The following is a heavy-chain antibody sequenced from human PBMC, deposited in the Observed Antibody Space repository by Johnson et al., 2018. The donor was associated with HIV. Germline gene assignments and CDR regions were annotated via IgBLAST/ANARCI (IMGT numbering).Heavy chain of an antibody. CDR1: GFTFSDYA. CDR3: ARGRGPRRKEGFVM. V-gene: IGHV3-64*01. CDR2: INNDGVGT. Sequence: VQLVESGGDLVQPGGSLRLSCVGSGFTFSDYAMHWVRQAPGKGLEYVSAINNDGVGTYYANSVQDRFLISRDNSKNTLYLQMGSLRVEDMAVYYCARGRGPRRKEGFVMWGQGTMVTVSS. J-gene: IGHJ3*02. D-gene: IGHD3-10*01.